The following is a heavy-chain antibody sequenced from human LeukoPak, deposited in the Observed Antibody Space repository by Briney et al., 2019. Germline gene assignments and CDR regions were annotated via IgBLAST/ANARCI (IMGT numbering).Heavy chain of an antibody. Sequence: ASVKVSCKASGGTFSSYAISWVRQAPGQGLEWMGGIIPIFGTANYAQKFQGRVTITADESTSTAYMELSNLRSEDTAVYYCARESHIVVVTANFFFDYWGQGTLVTVSS. J-gene: IGHJ4*02. V-gene: IGHV1-69*01. CDR3: ARESHIVVVTANFFFDY. D-gene: IGHD2-21*02. CDR1: GGTFSSYA. CDR2: IIPIFGTA.